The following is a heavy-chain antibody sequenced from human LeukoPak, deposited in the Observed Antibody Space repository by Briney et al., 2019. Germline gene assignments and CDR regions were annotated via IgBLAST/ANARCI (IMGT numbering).Heavy chain of an antibody. J-gene: IGHJ6*04. CDR3: AELGITMIGGV. Sequence: GGSLRLSCAASGFTFSVYDMNWVRQAPGKGLEWVSYISSSGSTIYYADSVKGRFTISRDNAKNSLYLQMNSLRAEDTAVYYCAELGITMIGGVWGKGTTVTISS. V-gene: IGHV3-48*03. D-gene: IGHD3-10*02. CDR2: ISSSGSTI. CDR1: GFTFSVYD.